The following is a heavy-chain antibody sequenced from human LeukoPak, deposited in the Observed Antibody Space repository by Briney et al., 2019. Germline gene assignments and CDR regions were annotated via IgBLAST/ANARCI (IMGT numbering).Heavy chain of an antibody. CDR3: ARVGRGGSGSYYNSAFDY. CDR1: GGSISSSSYY. V-gene: IGHV4-39*07. Sequence: SETLSLTCTVSGGSISSSSYYWGWIRQPPGKGLEWIGSIYYSGSTYYNPSLKSRVTISVDTSKNQFSLKLSSVTAADTAVYYCARVGRGGSGSYYNSAFDYWGQGTLVTVSS. D-gene: IGHD3-10*01. CDR2: IYYSGST. J-gene: IGHJ4*02.